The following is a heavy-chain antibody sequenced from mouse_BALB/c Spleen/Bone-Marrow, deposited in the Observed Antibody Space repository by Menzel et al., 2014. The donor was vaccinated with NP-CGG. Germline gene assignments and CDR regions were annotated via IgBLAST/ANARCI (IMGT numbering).Heavy chain of an antibody. Sequence: EVQVVESGGVLVQPGGSLKLSCAASGSTFSDYYMYWVRQTPEKRLEWVAHISDGGGSTYYPDTVKGRFTISRDNAKNALCLQVRRLESEGAAMYYCGRGGGDGSGYWFFDVWGAGATVTVSS. CDR3: GRGGGDGSGYWFFDV. CDR1: GSTFSDYY. V-gene: IGHV5-12*01. CDR2: ISDGGGST. J-gene: IGHJ1*01. D-gene: IGHD1-1*01.